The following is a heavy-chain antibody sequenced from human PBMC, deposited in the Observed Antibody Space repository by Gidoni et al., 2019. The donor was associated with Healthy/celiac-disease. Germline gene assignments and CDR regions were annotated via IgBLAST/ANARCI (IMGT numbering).Heavy chain of an antibody. CDR1: GFTFSSYA. J-gene: IGHJ4*02. V-gene: IGHV3-30-3*01. CDR3: ARGGSGSYMKFDY. D-gene: IGHD1-26*01. Sequence: QVQLVESGGGVVQPGRALRLSCAAAGFTFSSYAMHGVRQAPGKGLEWVAVISYDGSNKYYADSVKGRFTISRDNSKNTLYLQMNSLRAEDTAVYYCARGGSGSYMKFDYWGQGTLVTVSS. CDR2: ISYDGSNK.